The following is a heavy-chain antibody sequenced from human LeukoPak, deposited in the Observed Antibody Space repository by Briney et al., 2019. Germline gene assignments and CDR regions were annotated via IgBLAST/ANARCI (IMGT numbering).Heavy chain of an antibody. CDR2: SNSDGSST. J-gene: IGHJ4*02. D-gene: IGHD3-10*01. CDR3: ARVKFGYGSVWAGYFDY. Sequence: PGGSLRLSCVASGFTFSRYWMHWVRQAPGKGLVWVSRSNSDGSSTNYADSVKGRFTISRDNSKNTLYLQMNSLRAEDTAVYYCARVKFGYGSVWAGYFDYWGQGTLVTVSS. CDR1: GFTFSRYW. V-gene: IGHV3-74*01.